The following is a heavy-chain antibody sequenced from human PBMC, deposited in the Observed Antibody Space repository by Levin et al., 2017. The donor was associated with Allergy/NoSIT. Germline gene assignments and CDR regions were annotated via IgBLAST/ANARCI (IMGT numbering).Heavy chain of an antibody. J-gene: IGHJ4*02. D-gene: IGHD5-18*01. Sequence: ETLSLTCAASGFTVSSNYMSWVRQAPGKGLECVSVIYSGGSTYYADSVKGRFTVSRDSSKNTLYLQMNSLRAEDTAVYYCAVYSYGSIDYWGQGTLVTVSS. CDR1: GFTVSSNY. CDR3: AVYSYGSIDY. V-gene: IGHV3-66*01. CDR2: IYSGGST.